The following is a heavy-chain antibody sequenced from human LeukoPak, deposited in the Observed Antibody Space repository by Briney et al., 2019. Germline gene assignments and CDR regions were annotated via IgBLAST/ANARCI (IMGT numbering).Heavy chain of an antibody. V-gene: IGHV4-39*01. CDR1: GGPVSSSSYY. D-gene: IGHD1-26*01. J-gene: IGHJ4*02. CDR2: IYYAGDT. Sequence: PSGTLSLTCTVSGGPVSSSSYYWGWVRQSPEKGLECIGTIYYAGDTYYNPSLESRLTISVDTSKNQFSLKLRSVTAADTAVNYCATWDSGRYSQIDNWGQGTLVTVSS. CDR3: ATWDSGRYSQIDN.